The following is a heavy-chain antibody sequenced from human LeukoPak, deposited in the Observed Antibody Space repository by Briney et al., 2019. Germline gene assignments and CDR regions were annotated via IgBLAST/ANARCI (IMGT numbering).Heavy chain of an antibody. CDR3: AREHYYDSSGFRFDP. CDR1: GGSISSYY. Sequence: PSETLSLTCTVSGGSISSYYWSWLRQPPGKGLEWIGYIYYSGSTNYNPSLKSRVTISVDTSKNQFSLKLSSVTAADTAVYYCAREHYYDSSGFRFDPWGQGTLVTVSS. D-gene: IGHD3-22*01. CDR2: IYYSGST. V-gene: IGHV4-59*01. J-gene: IGHJ5*02.